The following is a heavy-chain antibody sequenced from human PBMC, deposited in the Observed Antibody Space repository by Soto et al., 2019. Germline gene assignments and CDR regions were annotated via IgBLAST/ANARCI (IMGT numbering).Heavy chain of an antibody. CDR1: GYTLTGLS. V-gene: IGHV1-24*01. D-gene: IGHD6-13*01. J-gene: IGHJ6*04. Sequence: GASVKVSCKVSGYTLTGLSMHWVRQAPGEGLEWMGGFDPEDGETIYAQKFQGRVTMTEDTSTDTAYMELSSLRSEDTAVYYCATETVLRAAGTTEFCTHVWGDGTSVTVYS. CDR3: ATETVLRAAGTTEFCTHV. CDR2: FDPEDGET.